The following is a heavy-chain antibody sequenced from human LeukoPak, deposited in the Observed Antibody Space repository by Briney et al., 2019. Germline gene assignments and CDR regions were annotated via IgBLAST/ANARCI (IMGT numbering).Heavy chain of an antibody. J-gene: IGHJ4*02. CDR3: ARTLITMVRGVLDY. CDR2: INPNSGGT. Sequence: GASVKVSCKASGYTFTGYYMHWVRQAPGQGLEWMGWINPNSGGTNYAQKFQGRVTMTRDMSTSTVYMELSSLRSEDTAVYYCARTLITMVRGVLDYWGQGTLVTVSS. CDR1: GYTFTGYY. D-gene: IGHD3-10*01. V-gene: IGHV1-2*02.